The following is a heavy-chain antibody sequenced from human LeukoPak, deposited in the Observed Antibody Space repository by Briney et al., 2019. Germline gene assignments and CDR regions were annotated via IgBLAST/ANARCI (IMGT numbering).Heavy chain of an antibody. CDR1: GFTFSSYS. CDR3: GSSGRGKYTYGIDV. Sequence: GGSLLLALAASGFTFSSYSVDSVRQAPGKGLEWVSSISRSRSNIYYGDSVKGRFTISRENAKNSLYLQMHSLRAEATAVYYCGSSGRGKYTYGIDVWGQGTTVTVSS. J-gene: IGHJ6*02. D-gene: IGHD1-1*01. V-gene: IGHV3-21*01. CDR2: ISRSRSNI.